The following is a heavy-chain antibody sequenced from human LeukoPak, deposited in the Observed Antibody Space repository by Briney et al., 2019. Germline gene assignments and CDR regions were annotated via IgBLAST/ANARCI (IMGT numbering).Heavy chain of an antibody. D-gene: IGHD6-13*01. J-gene: IGHJ6*02. CDR1: GFTVSSNY. Sequence: GGSLRLSCAASGFTVSSNYMSWVRQAPGKGLEWVSVIYSGGSTYYADSVKGRFTISRDNSKNTLYLQMNSLRAEDTAVYYCAREVAAAFPLLGGMDVWGQGTTVTVSS. CDR3: AREVAAAFPLLGGMDV. V-gene: IGHV3-53*01. CDR2: IYSGGST.